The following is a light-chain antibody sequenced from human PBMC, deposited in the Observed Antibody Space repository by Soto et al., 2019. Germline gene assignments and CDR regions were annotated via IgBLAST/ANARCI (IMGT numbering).Light chain of an antibody. J-gene: IGKJ1*01. V-gene: IGKV1-5*01. CDR2: DAS. Sequence: DIQLTQSPSTLSASVGDRVTITCRASHSISSWLAWYHQKPGKAPKLLIYDASSLESGVPSRFSGSGSGTEFTLTISSLEPEDFAVYYCQQRSNWPWTFGQGSKVDI. CDR1: HSISSW. CDR3: QQRSNWPWT.